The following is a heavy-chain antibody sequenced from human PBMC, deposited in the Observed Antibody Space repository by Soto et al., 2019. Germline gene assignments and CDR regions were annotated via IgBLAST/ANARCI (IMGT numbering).Heavy chain of an antibody. D-gene: IGHD6-19*01. CDR3: ARTYTSGRYSFDY. J-gene: IGHJ4*02. V-gene: IGHV1-18*01. CDR2: ISAYNGNT. Sequence: QVQLVQSGAEVKKPGASVKVSCKTSGYTFTNYDISWVRQAPGQGLEWMGWISAYNGNTNYAEKFQGRVTMTTDTSTSTAYMELTSLRSDDTAVYYCARTYTSGRYSFDYWGQGTLFTVSS. CDR1: GYTFTNYD.